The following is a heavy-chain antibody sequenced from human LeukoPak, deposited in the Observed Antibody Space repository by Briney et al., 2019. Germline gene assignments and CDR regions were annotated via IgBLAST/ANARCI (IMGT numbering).Heavy chain of an antibody. Sequence: ASVKVFCKASGYTFNGYYMHWVRQAPGQGLEWMGWINPNSGGTNYAQKFQGRVTMTRDTSISTAYMELSRLRSDDTAVYYCARVYCSSTSCDSGANWFDPWGQGTLVTVSS. V-gene: IGHV1-2*02. J-gene: IGHJ5*02. CDR1: GYTFNGYY. CDR2: INPNSGGT. CDR3: ARVYCSSTSCDSGANWFDP. D-gene: IGHD2-2*01.